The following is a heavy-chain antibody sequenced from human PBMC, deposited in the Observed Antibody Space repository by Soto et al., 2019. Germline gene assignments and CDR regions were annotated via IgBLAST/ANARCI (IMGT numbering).Heavy chain of an antibody. J-gene: IGHJ5*02. Sequence: SETLSLTCTVSGGSISSSSYYWGWIRQPPGKGLEWIGSIYYSGSTYYNPSLKSRVTISVDTSKNQFSLKLSSVTAADTAVYYCARDFMGVNWFDPWGQGTLVTV. V-gene: IGHV4-39*07. D-gene: IGHD3-10*01. CDR3: ARDFMGVNWFDP. CDR1: GGSISSSSYY. CDR2: IYYSGST.